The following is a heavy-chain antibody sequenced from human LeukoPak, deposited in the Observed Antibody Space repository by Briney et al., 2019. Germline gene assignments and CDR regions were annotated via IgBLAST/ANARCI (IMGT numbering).Heavy chain of an antibody. V-gene: IGHV4-4*07. D-gene: IGHD6-13*01. CDR2: IDTSGNT. J-gene: IGHJ2*01. Sequence: SETLSLTCTVSGGSISSYYWSWIRQPAGKGQEWIGRIDTSGNTNYKPSLKSRVTMSVDTSKKQFSLKLSSVTAADTAVYYCARVSSSWYQDWYFDLWGRGTLVTVSS. CDR3: ARVSSSWYQDWYFDL. CDR1: GGSISSYY.